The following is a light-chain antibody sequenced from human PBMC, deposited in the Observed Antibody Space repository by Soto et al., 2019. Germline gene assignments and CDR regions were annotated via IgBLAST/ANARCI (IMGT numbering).Light chain of an antibody. CDR1: QSVSSY. Sequence: EIVLTQSPATLSLSPGERATLSCRASQSVSSYLAWYQQKPGQAPRLLIYDASNRATGIPARFSGSGSGTDFTLTISSLEPEDFATYYCQQYETFSGRFGPGTKVEI. CDR3: QQYETFSGR. V-gene: IGKV3-11*01. J-gene: IGKJ1*01. CDR2: DAS.